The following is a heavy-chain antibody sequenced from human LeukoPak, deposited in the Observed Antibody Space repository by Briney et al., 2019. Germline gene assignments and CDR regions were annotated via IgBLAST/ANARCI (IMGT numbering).Heavy chain of an antibody. D-gene: IGHD2/OR15-2a*01. CDR2: IYYSGST. J-gene: IGHJ6*03. CDR3: ASSMPGYYYYYMDV. V-gene: IGHV4-59*01. CDR1: GGSISSYY. Sequence: SETLSLTCTVSGGSISSYYWSWIRQPPGKGLEWIGYIYYSGSTNYNPSLKSRVTISVDTSKNQFSLKLSSVTAADTAVYYCASSMPGYYYYYMDVWGKGTTVTISS.